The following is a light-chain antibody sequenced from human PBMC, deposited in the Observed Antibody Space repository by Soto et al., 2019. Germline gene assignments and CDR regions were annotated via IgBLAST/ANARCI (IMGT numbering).Light chain of an antibody. CDR2: SGS. CDR1: QAFGNSY. Sequence: EIVLTQSPGTLSLSPGERATLSCRASQAFGNSYLAWYQQRPGQAPRLLMFSGSTRAAGIPDRFSGSGSGTDFTLDITSLKPEDAAVYFCQQYGASPWTFGQVTKVEIK. CDR3: QQYGASPWT. V-gene: IGKV3-20*01. J-gene: IGKJ1*01.